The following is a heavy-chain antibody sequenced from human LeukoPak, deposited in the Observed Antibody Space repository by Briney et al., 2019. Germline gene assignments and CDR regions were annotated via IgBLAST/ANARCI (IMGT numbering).Heavy chain of an antibody. V-gene: IGHV1-2*04. Sequence: ASVKVSCKASGYTFTGYYMHWVRQAPGQGLEWMGWINPNSGGTNYAQKFQGWVTMTRDTSISTAYMELSRLRSDDTAVYYCARVLSKGLLRLGELSLGYWGQGTLVTVSS. D-gene: IGHD3-16*02. J-gene: IGHJ4*02. CDR2: INPNSGGT. CDR1: GYTFTGYY. CDR3: ARVLSKGLLRLGELSLGY.